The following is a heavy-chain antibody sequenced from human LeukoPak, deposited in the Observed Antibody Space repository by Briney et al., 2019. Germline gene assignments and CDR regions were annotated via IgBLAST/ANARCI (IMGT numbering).Heavy chain of an antibody. Sequence: GGTLRLSSAASVFSFRLYWITCVRQAPRQGLEWVADVKNAVGAPSSVDSVTGRFSISRDNAKNSLYLQMNNLKAEDTAVYYCARGVAVVKSSLTSLRWYLDIWGRGTLVSVSS. D-gene: IGHD2-15*01. CDR2: VKNAVGAP. CDR1: VFSFRLYW. J-gene: IGHJ2*01. CDR3: ARGVAVVKSSLTSLRWYLDI. V-gene: IGHV3-7*03.